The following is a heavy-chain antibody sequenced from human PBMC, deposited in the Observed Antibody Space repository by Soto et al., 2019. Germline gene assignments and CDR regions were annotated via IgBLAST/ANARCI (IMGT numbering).Heavy chain of an antibody. J-gene: IGHJ4*02. D-gene: IGHD2-15*01. CDR2: ISGSGGST. Sequence: EVQLLESGGGLVQPGGSLRLSCAASGFTFSSYAMSWVRQAPGKGLEWVSAISGSGGSTYYADSVKGRFTISRDNSKNTLDLQMNSLRAEYTAVYYCAKGRSRRFCIGGSCYLNPVCFDYWCQGTLVTVSS. CDR3: AKGRSRRFCIGGSCYLNPVCFDY. CDR1: GFTFSSYA. V-gene: IGHV3-23*01.